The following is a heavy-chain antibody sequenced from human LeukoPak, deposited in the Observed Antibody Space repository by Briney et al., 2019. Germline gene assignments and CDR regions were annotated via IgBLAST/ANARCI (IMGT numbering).Heavy chain of an antibody. CDR1: GVLISSTGYY. J-gene: IGHJ4*02. D-gene: IGHD3-10*01. CDR3: AREGSYSSADS. Sequence: PSETLSLTCTVSGVLISSTGYYWAWIRQLPDKGLEWIGSIYYTGSSYYNPSLKSRFTMSLDTSKKPFSLKVTYVTAAGSAIYFCAREGSYSSADSWGQGTLVTVSS. CDR2: IYYTGSS. V-gene: IGHV4-39*07.